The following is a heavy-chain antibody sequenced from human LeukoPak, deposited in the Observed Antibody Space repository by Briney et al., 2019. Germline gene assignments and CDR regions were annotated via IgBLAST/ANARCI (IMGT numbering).Heavy chain of an antibody. CDR1: GFMFGGYW. CDR2: VDNDGINT. J-gene: IGHJ3*01. V-gene: IGHV3-74*01. CDR3: AKDRGTPDAFDL. D-gene: IGHD5-24*01. Sequence: GGSLRPSCAGSGFMFGGYWMHWVRQAPGKGLVWVSRVDNDGINTIYADSVKGRFTISRDNAKNTLYLQMSSLRAEDTAVYYCAKDRGTPDAFDLWGQGTMVTVSS.